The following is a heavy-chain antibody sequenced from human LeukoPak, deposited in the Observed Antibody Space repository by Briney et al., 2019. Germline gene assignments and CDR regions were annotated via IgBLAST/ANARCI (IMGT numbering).Heavy chain of an antibody. CDR1: GFTFSTYA. Sequence: PGGSLRLSCAASGFTFSTYAVSWVRQAPGKGLEWVSAISGSGGDTYYADSVKGRFTISRDNSKNTLYLQMNSLRAEDTAVYYCAKDSPGSYFFFDYWGQGTLVTVSS. CDR2: ISGSGGDT. V-gene: IGHV3-23*01. CDR3: AKDSPGSYFFFDY. J-gene: IGHJ4*02. D-gene: IGHD3-10*01.